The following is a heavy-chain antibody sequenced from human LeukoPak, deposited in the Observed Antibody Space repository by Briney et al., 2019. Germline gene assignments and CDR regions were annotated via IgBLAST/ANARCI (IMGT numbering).Heavy chain of an antibody. CDR2: INHSGST. V-gene: IGHV4-34*01. CDR3: ARAWISGWLDP. Sequence: PSETLSLTCAVYGGSFSGYYWSWIRQPPGKGLEWIGEINHSGSTNCNPSLKSRVTISVDTSKNQLSLKLSSVTAADTAVYYCARAWISGWLDPWGQGTLVTVSS. J-gene: IGHJ5*02. D-gene: IGHD6-25*01. CDR1: GGSFSGYY.